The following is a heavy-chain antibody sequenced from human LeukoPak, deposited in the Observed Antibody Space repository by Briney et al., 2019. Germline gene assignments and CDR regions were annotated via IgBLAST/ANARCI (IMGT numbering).Heavy chain of an antibody. J-gene: IGHJ3*02. Sequence: GGSLRLSCAASGFTVSSNYMSWVRQAPGKGLEWVSVIYSAGSTYYADSVKGRFTISRDNSKNSLFLQMHSLRADDTAVYYCARGRWDCSGDCYVAFDIWGQGAMVTVSS. D-gene: IGHD2-21*02. CDR2: IYSAGST. CDR3: ARGRWDCSGDCYVAFDI. CDR1: GFTVSSNY. V-gene: IGHV3-53*01.